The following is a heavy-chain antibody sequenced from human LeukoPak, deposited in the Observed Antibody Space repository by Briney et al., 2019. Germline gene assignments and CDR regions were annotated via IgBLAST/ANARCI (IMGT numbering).Heavy chain of an antibody. D-gene: IGHD2-15*01. Sequence: SETLSLTCTVSGGSFSSYYWSWIRQPPGKGLEWIGYIYYSGSTNYNPSLKSRVTISVDTSKNQFSLKLSSVTAADTAVYYCARPYCSGGGCYSDVFDIWGQGTMVTVSS. CDR1: GGSFSSYY. CDR2: IYYSGST. J-gene: IGHJ3*02. V-gene: IGHV4-59*01. CDR3: ARPYCSGGGCYSDVFDI.